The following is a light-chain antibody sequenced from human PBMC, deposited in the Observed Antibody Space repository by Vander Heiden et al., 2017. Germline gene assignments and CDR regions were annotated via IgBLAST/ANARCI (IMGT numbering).Light chain of an antibody. J-gene: IGKJ3*01. Sequence: DIRLTKSPSFLSASVGDRVTITCRASQDVSRYLAWYKQKPGKAPKLLIYSASTLQSGVPSRFSGSGSGTEFTLTISSLQPEDFATYYCQQSNSFPIYSFGPGSRVDFK. CDR3: QQSNSFPIYS. CDR2: SAS. CDR1: QDVSRY. V-gene: IGKV1-9*01.